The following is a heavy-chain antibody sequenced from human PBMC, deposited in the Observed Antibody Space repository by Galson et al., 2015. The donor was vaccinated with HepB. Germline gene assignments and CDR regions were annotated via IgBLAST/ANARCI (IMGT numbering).Heavy chain of an antibody. V-gene: IGHV4-34*01. CDR3: ARTSNWNSTYSYYYMDV. D-gene: IGHD1-20*01. J-gene: IGHJ6*03. CDR1: GGSFSGHY. CDR2: ISHSGST. Sequence: SETLSLTCAVYGGSFSGHYWSWIRQPPGKGLEWIGEISHSGSTNYNPSLKSRVTLSVDTSKNQLSLRVSSVTAADTAVYYCARTSNWNSTYSYYYMDVWGKGTTVTVSS.